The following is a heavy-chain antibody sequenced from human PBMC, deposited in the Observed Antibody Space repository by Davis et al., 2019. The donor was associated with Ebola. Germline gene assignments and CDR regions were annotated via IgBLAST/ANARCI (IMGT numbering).Heavy chain of an antibody. CDR1: GFSLNTVGVG. J-gene: IGHJ5*02. D-gene: IGHD4-17*01. Sequence: SGPTLVKPTQTLTLTCTFSGFSLNTVGVGVGWLRQPPGKALEWLALIYWDDDKRYSPSLRSRLTISKDTSKNQVVLTMTNMDPIDTATYYCAHKAYGSLSNWFGPWGQGTLVTVSS. CDR3: AHKAYGSLSNWFGP. CDR2: IYWDDDK. V-gene: IGHV2-5*02.